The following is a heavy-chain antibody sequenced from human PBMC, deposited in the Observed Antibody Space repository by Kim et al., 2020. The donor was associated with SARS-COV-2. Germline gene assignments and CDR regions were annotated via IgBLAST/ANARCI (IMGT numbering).Heavy chain of an antibody. Sequence: GGSLRLSCAASGFTFSYYAMSWVRQAPGKGLEWVSGISGTGTTYNADSVKGRFNISKDNSKNTLYLQMNSLRAEETAIYYCAKDPLERRPHFFYSWGQGTMVAVSS. CDR3: AKDPLERRPHFFYS. J-gene: IGHJ4*02. V-gene: IGHV3-23*01. D-gene: IGHD1-1*01. CDR1: GFTFSYYA. CDR2: ISGTGTT.